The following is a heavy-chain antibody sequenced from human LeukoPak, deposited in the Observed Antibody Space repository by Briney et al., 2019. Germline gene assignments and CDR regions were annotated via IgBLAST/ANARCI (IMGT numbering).Heavy chain of an antibody. CDR1: GFTFGDYA. J-gene: IGHJ4*02. CDR2: IRSKAYGGTT. Sequence: GGSLRLSCTASGFTFGDYAMSWFRQAPGKGLEGVGFIRSKAYGGTTEYAASVKGRFTISRDDSKSIAYLQMNSLKTEDTAVYYCTRFGYYYGSGRPRAPDYWGQGTLVTVSS. V-gene: IGHV3-49*03. D-gene: IGHD3-10*01. CDR3: TRFGYYYGSGRPRAPDY.